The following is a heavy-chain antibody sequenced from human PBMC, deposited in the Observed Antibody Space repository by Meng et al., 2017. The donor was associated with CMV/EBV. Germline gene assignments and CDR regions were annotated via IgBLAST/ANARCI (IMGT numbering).Heavy chain of an antibody. CDR3: TREHEEGYSDGH. CDR1: GYTFTSYG. D-gene: IGHD5-18*01. CDR2: ISAYNGNT. V-gene: IGHV1-18*01. J-gene: IGHJ4*02. Sequence: ASVKVSCKASGYTFTSYGISWVRQAPGQGLEWMGWISAYNGNTNYAQKLQGRVTMTTDTSTSTAYMELRSLRSDDTAVYYCTREHEEGYSDGHWGQETLVTVSS.